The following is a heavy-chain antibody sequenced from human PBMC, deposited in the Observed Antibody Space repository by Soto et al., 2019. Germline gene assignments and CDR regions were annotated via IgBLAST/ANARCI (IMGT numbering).Heavy chain of an antibody. CDR1: GFTFSSYS. V-gene: IGHV3-21*01. D-gene: IGHD2-2*01. Sequence: EVQLVESGGGLVKPGGSLRLSCAASGFTFSSYSMNWVRQAPGKGLEWVSSISSSSSYIYYADSVKGRFTISGDNAKNSLYLQMNSLRAEDTAVYYCASSCSSTSCDYYYGMDVWGQGTTVTVSS. CDR2: ISSSSSYI. J-gene: IGHJ6*02. CDR3: ASSCSSTSCDYYYGMDV.